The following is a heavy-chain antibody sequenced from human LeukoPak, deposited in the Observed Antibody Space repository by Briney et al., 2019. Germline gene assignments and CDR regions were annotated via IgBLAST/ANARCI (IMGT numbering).Heavy chain of an antibody. J-gene: IGHJ5*01. CDR3: TKDATAAFARWFES. D-gene: IGHD6-13*01. CDR1: GFTFSTYA. CDR2: ITPAAGHSDT. V-gene: IGHV3-23*01. Sequence: GGSLKLSCAASGFTFSTYAMSWVRQAPGKGLEWLSAITPAAGHSDTFYADSVEGRFTVSRDNSRNTLYLQIDSLRADDTAIYFWTKDATAAFARWFESWGQGTQVTVSS.